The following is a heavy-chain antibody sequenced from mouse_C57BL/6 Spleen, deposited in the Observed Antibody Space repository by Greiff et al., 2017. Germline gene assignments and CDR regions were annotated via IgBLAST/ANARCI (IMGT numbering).Heavy chain of an antibody. CDR3: ARDYVEWGYFDY. Sequence: QVQLQQSGAELARPGASVKLSCKASGYTFTSYGISWVKQRTGQGLEWIGAIYPRSGNTYYTDKFQGKATLSADTASSTAYMVLRSLTSEESAVYFCARDYVEWGYFDYWGQGTSLTVSS. CDR1: GYTFTSYG. V-gene: IGHV1-81*01. J-gene: IGHJ2*02. D-gene: IGHD2-4*01. CDR2: IYPRSGNT.